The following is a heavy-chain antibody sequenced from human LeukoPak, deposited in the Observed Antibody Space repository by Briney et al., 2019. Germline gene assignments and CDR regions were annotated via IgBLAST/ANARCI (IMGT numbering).Heavy chain of an antibody. D-gene: IGHD3-22*01. V-gene: IGHV4-30-4*01. CDR3: ARGDLGLLPLDY. CDR2: IYYSGNT. CDR1: GGSIRSGDYY. J-gene: IGHJ4*02. Sequence: KSSETLSLTCTVSGGSIRSGDYYWSWIRQPPGKGLEWIGYIYYSGNTYYNPSLKSRITISLDTSKNQFSLKLSSVTAADTAVYYCARGDLGLLPLDYWGQGTLVTVSS.